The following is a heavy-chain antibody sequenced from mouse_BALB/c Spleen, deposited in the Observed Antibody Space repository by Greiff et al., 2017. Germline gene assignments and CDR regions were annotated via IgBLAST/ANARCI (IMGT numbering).Heavy chain of an antibody. CDR2: ISYSGST. CDR3: AVYRYDDWFAY. D-gene: IGHD2-14*01. V-gene: IGHV3-2*02. J-gene: IGHJ3*01. CDR1: GYSITSDYA. Sequence: DVKLQESGPGLVKPSQSLSLTCTVTGYSITSDYAWNWIRQFPGNKLEWMGYISYSGSTSYNPSLKSRISITRDTSKNQFFLQLNSVTTEDTATYYCAVYRYDDWFAYWGQGTLVTVSA.